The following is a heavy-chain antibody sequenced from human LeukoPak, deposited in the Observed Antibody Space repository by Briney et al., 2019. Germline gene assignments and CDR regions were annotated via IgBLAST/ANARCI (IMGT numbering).Heavy chain of an antibody. V-gene: IGHV3-53*01. D-gene: IGHD3-22*01. CDR2: IYTGDST. CDR3: ARVMYYYDSSGYGDY. Sequence: PGGSLRLSCAASGFSVSSNYMSWVRQAPGKGLEWVSVIYTGDSTYYADSVKGRFTISRDNSKNTLYLQMNSLGVDDTAVYYCARVMYYYDSSGYGDYWGQGTLVTVSS. CDR1: GFSVSSNY. J-gene: IGHJ4*02.